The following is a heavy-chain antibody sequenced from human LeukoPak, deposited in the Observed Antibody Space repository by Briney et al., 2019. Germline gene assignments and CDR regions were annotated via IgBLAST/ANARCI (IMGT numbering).Heavy chain of an antibody. CDR1: GFTFSSYS. J-gene: IGHJ3*02. Sequence: PGGSLRLSCAASGFTFSSYSMNWVRQAPGKGLEWVSSISSSSSYIYYADSVKGRFTISRDNAKNSLYLQMNSLRAEDTAVYYCARPRAYYYDDGFDIWGQGTMVTVSS. V-gene: IGHV3-21*01. CDR3: ARPRAYYYDDGFDI. CDR2: ISSSSSYI. D-gene: IGHD3-22*01.